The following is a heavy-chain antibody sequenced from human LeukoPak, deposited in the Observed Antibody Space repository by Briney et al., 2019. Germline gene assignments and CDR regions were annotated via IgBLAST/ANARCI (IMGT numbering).Heavy chain of an antibody. V-gene: IGHV4-31*03. Sequence: SETLSLTCTVSDGSISSGAYHWNWIRQHPGKGLEWIGNIYYSGSTSYIPSLKSRVTISVDTSKTQFSLTLSSVTAADTALYYCARCLTTTGGYAMDIWGQGTTVTVSS. D-gene: IGHD4-17*01. J-gene: IGHJ6*02. CDR1: DGSISSGAYH. CDR3: ARCLTTTGGYAMDI. CDR2: IYYSGST.